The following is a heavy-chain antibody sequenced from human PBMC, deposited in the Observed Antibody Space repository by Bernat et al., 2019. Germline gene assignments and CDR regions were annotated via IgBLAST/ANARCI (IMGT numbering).Heavy chain of an antibody. V-gene: IGHV3-33*01. Sequence: QVQLAESGGGVVQPGRSLRLSCAASGSIFSSYGMHCVRQAPGKGLEWVAAIWYDGSNTYYADSVKGLFTISRDNSKNALYLQMNSLMAEDTAVYYCAGESSDVDTAIAPGLDSMWFDPWGQGTLVTVSS. CDR2: IWYDGSNT. CDR1: GSIFSSYG. J-gene: IGHJ5*02. CDR3: AGESSDVDTAIAPGLDSMWFDP. D-gene: IGHD5-18*01.